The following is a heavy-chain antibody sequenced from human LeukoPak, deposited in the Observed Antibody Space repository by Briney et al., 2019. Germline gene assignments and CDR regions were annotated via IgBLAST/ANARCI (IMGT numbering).Heavy chain of an antibody. V-gene: IGHV3-48*01. Sequence: GGSLRLSCAASGFIFTSHSMNWVRQAPGKGLEWVSFIDSSSSSIHYADSVRGRFTISRDNAKNLLYLQMNSLRAEDTAEYFCARGNGPGSFIIDYWGQGTLGAASS. CDR2: IDSSSSSI. J-gene: IGHJ4*02. CDR1: GFIFTSHS. CDR3: ARGNGPGSFIIDY. D-gene: IGHD3-10*01.